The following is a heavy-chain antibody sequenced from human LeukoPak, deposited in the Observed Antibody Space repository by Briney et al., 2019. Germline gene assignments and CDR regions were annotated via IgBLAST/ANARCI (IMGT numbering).Heavy chain of an antibody. V-gene: IGHV4-4*02. CDR3: TRESGAFSPFGF. CDR1: GGSITTTNW. D-gene: IGHD1-26*01. Sequence: SETLSLTCAVSGGSITTTNWWSWVRQPPGKGLEWIGEVHLSGATNYNLSLESRVSMSIDKSKNHLPLEVTSVTAADTAIYYCTRESGAFSPFGFWGQGTLVTVSS. J-gene: IGHJ4*02. CDR2: VHLSGAT.